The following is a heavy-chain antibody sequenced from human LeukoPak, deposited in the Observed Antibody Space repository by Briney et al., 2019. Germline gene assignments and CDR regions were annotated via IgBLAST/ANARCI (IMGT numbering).Heavy chain of an antibody. V-gene: IGHV1-18*01. J-gene: IGHJ5*02. CDR1: GYTFTSYG. CDR2: ISAYNGNT. Sequence: GASVKVSCKASGYTFTSYGISWVRQAPGQGLEWMGWISAYNGNTNYAQKLQGRVTITADKSTSTAYMELSSLRSEDTAVYYCARFGFGELYESRNWFDPWGQGTLVTVSS. D-gene: IGHD3-10*01. CDR3: ARFGFGELYESRNWFDP.